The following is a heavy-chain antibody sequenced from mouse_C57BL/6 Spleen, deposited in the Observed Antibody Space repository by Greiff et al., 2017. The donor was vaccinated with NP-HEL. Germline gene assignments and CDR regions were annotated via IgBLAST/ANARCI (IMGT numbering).Heavy chain of an antibody. CDR2: LRCFGGNT. V-gene: IGHV5-9*01. J-gene: IGHJ3*01. CDR3: ARQDYYYGSSPWFAY. CDR1: GFTFSSYT. Sequence: EVMLVESGGGLVKPGGSLKLSCAASGFTFSSYTMSWVRQTPEKRLECVATLRCFGGNTYSPDSVTGRFTISRDNAKNTLYLQMSSLRSEDTALYYCARQDYYYGSSPWFAYWGQGTLVTVSA. D-gene: IGHD1-1*01.